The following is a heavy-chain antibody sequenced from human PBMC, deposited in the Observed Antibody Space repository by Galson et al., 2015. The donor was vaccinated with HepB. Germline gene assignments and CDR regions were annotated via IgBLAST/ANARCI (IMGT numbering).Heavy chain of an antibody. V-gene: IGHV1-18*01. Sequence: SVTVSCKASGYTFTSYGISWVRQAPGQGLEWMGWISAYNGNTNYAQKLQGRVTMTTDTSTSTAYMELRSLRSDDTAVYYCARGPKYCGGDCYVDYWGQGTLVTVSS. J-gene: IGHJ4*02. CDR2: ISAYNGNT. D-gene: IGHD2-21*01. CDR3: ARGPKYCGGDCYVDY. CDR1: GYTFTSYG.